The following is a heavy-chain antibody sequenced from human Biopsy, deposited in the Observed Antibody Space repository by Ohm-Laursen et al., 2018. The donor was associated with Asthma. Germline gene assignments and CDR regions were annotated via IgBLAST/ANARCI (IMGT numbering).Heavy chain of an antibody. V-gene: IGHV4-34*01. CDR3: VRGEEVAGTYFKD. Sequence: GTLSLTWAISGGSFTHYFWMWIRQPPGKGLEWIGEINYRGDTNYNPSLESRVSISVDTSTYHFSLRLNSVTAADTAVYYCVRGEEVAGTYFKDWDQGTLVIVSS. D-gene: IGHD6-19*01. J-gene: IGHJ1*01. CDR2: INYRGDT. CDR1: GGSFTHYF.